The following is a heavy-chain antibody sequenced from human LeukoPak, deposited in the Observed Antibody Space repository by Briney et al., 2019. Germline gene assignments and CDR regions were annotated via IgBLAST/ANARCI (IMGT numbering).Heavy chain of an antibody. V-gene: IGHV3-30*03. CDR2: ISHDGNNK. Sequence: GRSLRLSCAASGITFSTYGMYWVRQAPGKGLEWVAVISHDGNNKYYADSVKGRFTISRDNSKNTLYLQMNSLKTEDTAVYYCTTAPVAGTSDYWGQGTLVTVSS. J-gene: IGHJ4*02. CDR3: TTAPVAGTSDY. CDR1: GITFSTYG. D-gene: IGHD6-19*01.